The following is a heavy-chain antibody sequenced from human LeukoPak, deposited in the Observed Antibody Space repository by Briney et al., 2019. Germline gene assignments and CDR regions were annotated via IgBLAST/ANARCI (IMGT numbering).Heavy chain of an antibody. V-gene: IGHV1-69*04. D-gene: IGHD3-3*01. Sequence: ASVKVSCKASGYTFTSYGISWVRQAPGQGLEWMGRIIPILGIANYAQKFQGRVTITADKSTSTAYMELSSLRSEDTAVYYCAREEAMEWDHRGAFDIWGQGTMVTVSS. CDR2: IIPILGIA. CDR1: GYTFTSYG. J-gene: IGHJ3*02. CDR3: AREEAMEWDHRGAFDI.